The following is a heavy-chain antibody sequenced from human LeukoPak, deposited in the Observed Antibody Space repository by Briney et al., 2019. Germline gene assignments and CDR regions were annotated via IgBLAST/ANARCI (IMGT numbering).Heavy chain of an antibody. CDR2: IYYSGST. CDR3: ASFPVYDSKHIDY. D-gene: IGHD3-22*01. J-gene: IGHJ4*02. CDR1: GGSISSYY. V-gene: IGHV4-59*01. Sequence: SETLSLTCTVSGGSISSYYWSWIRQPPGKGLEWIGYIYYSGSTNYNPSLKSRVTISVDTSKNQFTLKLSSVTAADTAVYYCASFPVYDSKHIDYWGQGTLVTVSS.